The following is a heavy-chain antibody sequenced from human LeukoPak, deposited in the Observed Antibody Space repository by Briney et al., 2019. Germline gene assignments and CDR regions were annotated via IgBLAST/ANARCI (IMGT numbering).Heavy chain of an antibody. CDR3: AKGTATVTSRFFDY. V-gene: IGHV3-23*01. D-gene: IGHD2-21*02. J-gene: IGHJ4*02. Sequence: PGGFLRLSCAASGFTFRYYAMHWVRQAPGKGLEWVSTISDNSGSTYYPDSVKGRFTISRDDSKNTLYLQMKSLRAEDTAVYYCAKGTATVTSRFFDYWGQGTLVTVSS. CDR1: GFTFRYYA. CDR2: ISDNSGST.